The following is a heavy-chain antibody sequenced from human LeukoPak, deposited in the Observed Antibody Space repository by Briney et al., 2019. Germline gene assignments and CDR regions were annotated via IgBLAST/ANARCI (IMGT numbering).Heavy chain of an antibody. J-gene: IGHJ5*02. V-gene: IGHV1-69*13. CDR3: ARDGCSSTSCYHNWFDP. D-gene: IGHD2-2*01. Sequence: ASVKVSCKASGYTFTSYDINWVRQAPGQGLEWMGGIIPIFGTANYAQKFQGRVTITADESTSTAYMELSSLRSEDTAVYYCARDGCSSTSCYHNWFDPWGQGTLVTVSS. CDR2: IIPIFGTA. CDR1: GYTFTSYD.